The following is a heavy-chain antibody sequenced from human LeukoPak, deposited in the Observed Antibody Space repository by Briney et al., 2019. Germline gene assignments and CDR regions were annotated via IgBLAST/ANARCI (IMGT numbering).Heavy chain of an antibody. CDR1: GFTVSSNH. Sequence: PGGSLRLSCAASGFTVSSNHMSWVRQAPGKGLEWVSVIYSGGSTYYADSVKGRFTISRDNSKNTVNLQMNSLRAEDTAVYYCARAVLGVGSCYFDYWGQGTLVTVSS. V-gene: IGHV3-66*01. CDR2: IYSGGST. J-gene: IGHJ4*02. D-gene: IGHD2-15*01. CDR3: ARAVLGVGSCYFDY.